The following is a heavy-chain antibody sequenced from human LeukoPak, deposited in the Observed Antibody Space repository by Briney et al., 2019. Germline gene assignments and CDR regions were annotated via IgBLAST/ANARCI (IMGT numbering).Heavy chain of an antibody. CDR3: ATPIVGATTLGDAFDI. J-gene: IGHJ3*02. V-gene: IGHV1-2*04. Sequence: ASVKVSCKASGYTFTGYYMHWVRQAPGQGLEWMGWINPNSGGTNYAQKFQGWVTMTRDTSISTAYMELSRLRSDDTAVYYCATPIVGATTLGDAFDIWGQGTMVTVSS. CDR2: INPNSGGT. D-gene: IGHD1-26*01. CDR1: GYTFTGYY.